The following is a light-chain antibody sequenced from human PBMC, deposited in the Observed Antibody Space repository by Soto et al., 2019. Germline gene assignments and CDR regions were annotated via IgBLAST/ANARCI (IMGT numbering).Light chain of an antibody. CDR3: SSYTSSNTLEV. Sequence: QSALLQPASVSGSPGQSITISCTGTSRDVGGSNYVSWYQHHPHRAPKLLIYEVSYRPSGVSSRFSGSKSGNTASLSISGLQAEDEADYYCSSYTSSNTLEVFGVGTKGTVL. CDR2: EVS. J-gene: IGLJ1*01. V-gene: IGLV2-14*01. CDR1: SRDVGGSNY.